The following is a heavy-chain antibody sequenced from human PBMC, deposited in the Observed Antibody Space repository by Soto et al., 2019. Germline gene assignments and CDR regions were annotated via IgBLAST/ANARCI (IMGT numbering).Heavy chain of an antibody. CDR3: AREKGKTYYYDY. D-gene: IGHD3-22*01. J-gene: IGHJ4*01. CDR2: LNPNSGDT. CDR1: GYTFNDYY. V-gene: IGHV1-2*04. Sequence: ASVKVSCKASGYTFNDYYIHWVRQAPGQGLEWMGWLNPNSGDTNYVQKFQDWVTMTRDTSITTAYMELSRLRSDDTAVYFCAREKGKTYYYDYWG.